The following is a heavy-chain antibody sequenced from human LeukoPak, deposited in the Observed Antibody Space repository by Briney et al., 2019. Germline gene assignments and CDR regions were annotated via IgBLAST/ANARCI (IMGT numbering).Heavy chain of an antibody. Sequence: PGGSLRLSCAASGFTFSIYAMSWVRQAPGKGLEWVASIKQDGSEKYYVDSVKGRFTISRDNSKNTLYLQMNSLRAEDTAVYYCAKASSNTPLGHFDYWGQGTLVTVSS. CDR3: AKASSNTPLGHFDY. D-gene: IGHD4-11*01. CDR1: GFTFSIYA. J-gene: IGHJ4*02. CDR2: IKQDGSEK. V-gene: IGHV3-7*01.